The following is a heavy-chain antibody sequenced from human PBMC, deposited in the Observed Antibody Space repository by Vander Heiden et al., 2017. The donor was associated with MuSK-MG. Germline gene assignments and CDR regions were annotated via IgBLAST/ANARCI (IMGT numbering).Heavy chain of an antibody. CDR3: ARLYCSSTSCFDY. Sequence: QVQLQESGPGLVKPSETLSLTCTVSGGSISSFYWAWIRQPPGKGLEWIGYIYYSGSTNYNPSLKSRVTISVDTSKNQFSLKLNSVTAADTAVYYCARLYCSSTSCFDYWGKGTLVTVSS. CDR1: GGSISSFY. CDR2: IYYSGST. J-gene: IGHJ4*02. D-gene: IGHD2-2*01. V-gene: IGHV4-59*08.